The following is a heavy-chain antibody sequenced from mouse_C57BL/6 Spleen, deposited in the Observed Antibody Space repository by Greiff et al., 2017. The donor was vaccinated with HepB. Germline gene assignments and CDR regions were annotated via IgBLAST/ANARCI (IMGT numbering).Heavy chain of an antibody. D-gene: IGHD1-1*01. V-gene: IGHV1-82*01. CDR1: GYAFSSSW. Sequence: VQLQESGPELVKPGASVKISCKASGYAFSSSWMNWVKQRPGKGLEWIGRIYPGDGDTNYNGKFKGKATLTADKSSSTAYRQLSSLTSEDSAVYFGAREAPIYSSSYWYFDVWGTGTTVTVSS. CDR2: IYPGDGDT. J-gene: IGHJ1*03. CDR3: AREAPIYSSSYWYFDV.